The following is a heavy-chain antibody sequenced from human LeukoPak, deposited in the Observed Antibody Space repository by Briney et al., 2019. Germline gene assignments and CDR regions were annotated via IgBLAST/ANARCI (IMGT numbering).Heavy chain of an antibody. D-gene: IGHD3-22*01. V-gene: IGHV3-11*01. Sequence: PGGSLRLSCAASGFTFSDYYMSWIRQAPGKGLEWVSYISSSGSTIYYADSVKGRFTISRDNAKNSLYLQMNSLRAEDTAVYYCAKGSYYDSSGYYKTSSVSYFDYWGQGTLVTVSS. CDR3: AKGSYYDSSGYYKTSSVSYFDY. J-gene: IGHJ4*02. CDR2: ISSSGSTI. CDR1: GFTFSDYY.